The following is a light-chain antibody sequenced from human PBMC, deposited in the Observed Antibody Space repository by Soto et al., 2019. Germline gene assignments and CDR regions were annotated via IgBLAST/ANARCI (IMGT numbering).Light chain of an antibody. CDR1: SNDVGAYDH. V-gene: IGLV2-11*01. Sequence: QSVLTQPLSVSGSPGQSVAISCTGTSNDVGAYDHVSWYQHSPDKAPKLLIFDVNKRPSGVPDRFSGSKSGNTASLTISGLQADDEAEYFCSSFAGTYSLYIFGSGTKLTVL. CDR2: DVN. CDR3: SSFAGTYSLYI. J-gene: IGLJ1*01.